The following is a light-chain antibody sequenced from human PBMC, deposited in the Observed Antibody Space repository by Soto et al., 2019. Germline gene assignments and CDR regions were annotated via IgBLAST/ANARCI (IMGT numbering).Light chain of an antibody. CDR2: DAS. CDR3: QLYGISPH. CDR1: QSVSSY. V-gene: IGKV3-20*01. J-gene: IGKJ5*01. Sequence: EIVLTQSPGTLSLSAGERATLSCRASQSVSSYLAWYQQKPGQAPRLLIYDASNRATGIPARFSGSASGTDFTLTINRLEPEDFAVYYCQLYGISPHFGQGTRLEIK.